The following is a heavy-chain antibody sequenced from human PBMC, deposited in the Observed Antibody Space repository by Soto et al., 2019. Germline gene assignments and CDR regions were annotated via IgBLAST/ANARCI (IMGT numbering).Heavy chain of an antibody. CDR3: ARALGDIVVVVAAPNYYYMDV. J-gene: IGHJ6*03. Sequence: ASVKVSCKASGYTFTSYDINWVRQATGQGLEWMGWMNPNSGNTGYAQKFQGRVTMTRNTSISTAYMELSSLRSEDTAVYYCARALGDIVVVVAAPNYYYMDVWGKGTTVTVSS. CDR2: MNPNSGNT. D-gene: IGHD2-15*01. CDR1: GYTFTSYD. V-gene: IGHV1-8*01.